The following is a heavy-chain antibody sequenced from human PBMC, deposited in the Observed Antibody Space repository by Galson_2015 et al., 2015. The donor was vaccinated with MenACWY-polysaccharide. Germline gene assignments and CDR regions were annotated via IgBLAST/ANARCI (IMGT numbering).Heavy chain of an antibody. Sequence: SLRLSCAASGFTFSNYWMTWFRQAPGKGLEWVANIKEDGSKKSYVDSVMGRFTISRDNAKNSLYLQMNSLRADDTAIYYCARDGAEYNSPSKVGGWYDPWGQGTLVTVSS. J-gene: IGHJ5*02. V-gene: IGHV3-7*01. CDR2: IKEDGSKK. CDR1: GFTFSNYW. D-gene: IGHD6-6*01. CDR3: ARDGAEYNSPSKVGGWYDP.